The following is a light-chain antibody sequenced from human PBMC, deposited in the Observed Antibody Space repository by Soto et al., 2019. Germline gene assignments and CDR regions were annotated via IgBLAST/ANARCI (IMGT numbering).Light chain of an antibody. CDR1: QGISRS. V-gene: IGKV1-12*01. Sequence: DIQMTQSPSSVSASVGDRVTITCRASQGISRSLAWYQQQPGTAPKLLMYAASSLQSGVPSRFSGRGSGTDFTLTISSLQPEDFATYHCQQGQTFPPTFGQGTKVEIK. J-gene: IGKJ1*01. CDR2: AAS. CDR3: QQGQTFPPT.